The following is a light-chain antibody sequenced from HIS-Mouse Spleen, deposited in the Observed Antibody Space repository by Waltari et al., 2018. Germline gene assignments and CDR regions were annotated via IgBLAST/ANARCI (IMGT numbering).Light chain of an antibody. CDR1: QGISSY. J-gene: IGKJ1*01. CDR2: AAS. V-gene: IGKV1-9*01. Sequence: DIQLTQSPSFLSASVGDSVTFTCRASQGISSYLAWYQQQPGKAPKLLIYAASTLQSGVPSRFSGSGTGTEFTLTISSLQPEDFATYYCQQLNSYPPTFGQGTKVEIK. CDR3: QQLNSYPPT.